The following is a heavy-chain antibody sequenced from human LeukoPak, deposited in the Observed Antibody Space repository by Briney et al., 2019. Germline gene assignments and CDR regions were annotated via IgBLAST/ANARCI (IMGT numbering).Heavy chain of an antibody. Sequence: GASVKVSCKASGYTFTVYYIHWVRQAPGQGLEWMGWINPKSGGTNSAQRFQGRVTMTRDTSISTVYMELSRLRSDDTAVYYCARTSYDRGGYYYFDYWGQGTLVTVSS. V-gene: IGHV1-2*02. CDR3: ARTSYDRGGYYYFDY. J-gene: IGHJ4*02. CDR2: INPKSGGT. D-gene: IGHD3-22*01. CDR1: GYTFTVYY.